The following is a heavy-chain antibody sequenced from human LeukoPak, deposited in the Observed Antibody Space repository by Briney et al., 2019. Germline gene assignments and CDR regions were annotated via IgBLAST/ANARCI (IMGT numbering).Heavy chain of an antibody. D-gene: IGHD4-17*01. CDR2: TWDDGTSK. CDR1: GFTLSDYA. CDR3: PKDRPYGDYVGGFDS. J-gene: IGHJ4*02. V-gene: IGHV3-33*06. Sequence: GGSLRLSCAASGFTLSDYAMHWVRQAPGKGLEWVAVTWDDGTSKNYADSVKGRFTISRDTSKKTIYLQMNSLRAENTAVYYGPKDRPYGDYVGGFDSWGQGTLVTVSS.